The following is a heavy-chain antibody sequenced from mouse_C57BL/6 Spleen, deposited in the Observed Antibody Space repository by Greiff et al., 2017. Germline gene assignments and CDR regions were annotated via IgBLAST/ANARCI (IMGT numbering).Heavy chain of an antibody. V-gene: IGHV1-42*01. J-gene: IGHJ1*03. D-gene: IGHD1-1*01. CDR1: GYSFTGYY. CDR3: ARDGSSPWYFDV. CDR2: INPSTGGT. Sequence: VHVKQSGPELVKPGASVKISCKASGYSFTGYYMNWVKQSPEKSLEWIGEINPSTGGTTYNQKFKAKATLTVDKSSSTAYMQLKSLTSEDSAVYYCARDGSSPWYFDVWGTGTTVTVSS.